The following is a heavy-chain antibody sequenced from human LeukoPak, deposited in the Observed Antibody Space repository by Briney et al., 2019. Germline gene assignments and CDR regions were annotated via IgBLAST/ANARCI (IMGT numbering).Heavy chain of an antibody. CDR2: IKQDGSEK. D-gene: IGHD6-13*01. J-gene: IGHJ4*02. CDR1: GFTFSSYW. CDR3: EAAGKEVDY. Sequence: GGSLRLSCAASGFTFSSYWMSWVRQVPGKGLEWVANIKQDGSEKYYVDSVKGRFTISRDNAKNSLYLQMNSLRAEDTAVYYCEAAGKEVDYWGQGTLVTVSS. V-gene: IGHV3-7*03.